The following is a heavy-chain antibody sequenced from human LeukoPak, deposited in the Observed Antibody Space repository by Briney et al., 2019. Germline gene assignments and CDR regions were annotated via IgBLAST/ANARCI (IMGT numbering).Heavy chain of an antibody. D-gene: IGHD2-15*01. CDR3: ARETSGSFPY. J-gene: IGHJ4*02. CDR2: INGDGSSP. V-gene: IGHV3-74*01. CDR1: GFTFSNYG. Sequence: GGSLRLSCTASGFTFSNYGMQWVRQVPGKGLVWVSRINGDGSSPSYADSVKGRFTISRDNSKNTLYLQMNNLSAEDTAVYYCARETSGSFPYWGQGTLVTVSS.